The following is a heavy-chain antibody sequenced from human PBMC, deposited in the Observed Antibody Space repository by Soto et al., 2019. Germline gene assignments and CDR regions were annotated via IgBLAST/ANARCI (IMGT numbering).Heavy chain of an antibody. D-gene: IGHD5-18*01. Sequence: PSETLSLTCTVSGGSVSGGSYYWTWIRQPPGKGLEWIGYIYYSGSTNYNPSLKSRVAISLDTSKNQFSLKLTSVTAADTAVYYCARDIRGYGRAFAYWGQGTLVTVSS. V-gene: IGHV4-61*01. CDR1: GGSVSGGSYY. CDR3: ARDIRGYGRAFAY. CDR2: IYYSGST. J-gene: IGHJ4*02.